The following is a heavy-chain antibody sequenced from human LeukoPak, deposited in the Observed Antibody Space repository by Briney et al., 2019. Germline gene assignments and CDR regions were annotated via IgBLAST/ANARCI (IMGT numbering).Heavy chain of an antibody. D-gene: IGHD3-10*02. CDR3: AELGITMIGGV. CDR1: GFTFGTYE. Sequence: GGSLRLSCAASGFTFGTYEMNWVRQAPGKGLEWVSYISISGSTIYYADSVKGRFTISRDNAKNSLYLQMNSLRAEDTAVYYCAELGITMIGGVWGKGTTVTISS. CDR2: ISISGSTI. V-gene: IGHV3-48*03. J-gene: IGHJ6*04.